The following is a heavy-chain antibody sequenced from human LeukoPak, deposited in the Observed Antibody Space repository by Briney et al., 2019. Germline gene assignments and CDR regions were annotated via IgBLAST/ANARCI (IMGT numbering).Heavy chain of an antibody. J-gene: IGHJ4*02. V-gene: IGHV3-11*04. CDR2: ISSSGSTI. CDR3: ARDRVKGYYYGRYFDY. Sequence: YISSSGSTIYYADSVKGRFTISRDNAKNSLYLQMNSLRAEDTAVYYCARDRVKGYYYGRYFDYWGQGTLVTVSS. D-gene: IGHD3-22*01.